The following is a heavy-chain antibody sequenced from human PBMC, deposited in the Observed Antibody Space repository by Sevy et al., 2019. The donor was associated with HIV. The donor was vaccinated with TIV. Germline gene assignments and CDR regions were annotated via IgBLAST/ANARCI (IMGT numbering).Heavy chain of an antibody. CDR3: ATAPGYYDSAPFDY. V-gene: IGHV3-15*01. D-gene: IGHD3-22*01. J-gene: IGHJ4*02. CDR2: IKSKIDGETT. CDR1: GFTFNNAW. Sequence: GGSLRLSCAVSGFTFNNAWMNWVRQAPGTGLQWVGLIKSKIDGETTDYAAPVKGRFTISKDDSNNTLFRQMNSLKIEDTAVYYCATAPGYYDSAPFDYWGPGTLVTVSS.